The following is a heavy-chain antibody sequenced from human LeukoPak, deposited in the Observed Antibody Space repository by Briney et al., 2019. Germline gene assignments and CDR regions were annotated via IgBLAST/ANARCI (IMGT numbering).Heavy chain of an antibody. V-gene: IGHV3-23*01. D-gene: IGHD4-17*01. CDR2: IRGSGLTT. CDR1: GFTFSNYA. Sequence: GGSLRLSCAASGFTFSNYALIRVRQGPVKGLEWVSAIRGSGLTTFYADSVKGRFTISRDNSKNTLYLQMNSLRAEDTAVYYCARDPNGDYIGAFDFWGQGTKVTVSS. J-gene: IGHJ3*01. CDR3: ARDPNGDYIGAFDF.